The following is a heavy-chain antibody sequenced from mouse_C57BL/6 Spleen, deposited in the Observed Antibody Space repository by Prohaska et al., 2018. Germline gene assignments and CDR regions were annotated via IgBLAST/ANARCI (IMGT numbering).Heavy chain of an antibody. Sequence: EVQLQQSGPELVKPGASVKIPCKASGYTFTDYNMDWVKQSHGKSLEWIGDINPNNGGTIYNQKFKGKATLTVDKSSSSAYMELRSLTSEDTAVYYCARTAQATYYYALDYCGQGTSGTVSS. CDR2: INPNNGGT. CDR1: GYTFTDYN. V-gene: IGHV1-18*01. D-gene: IGHD3-2*02. J-gene: IGHJ4*01. CDR3: ARTAQATYYYALDY.